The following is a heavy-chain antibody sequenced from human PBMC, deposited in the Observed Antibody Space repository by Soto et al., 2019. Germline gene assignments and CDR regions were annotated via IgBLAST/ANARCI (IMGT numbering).Heavy chain of an antibody. CDR1: GYTFTSYG. CDR2: ISAYNGNT. J-gene: IGHJ4*02. CDR3: ARVAYDFWSGYTAYDY. D-gene: IGHD3-3*01. Sequence: ASVKVSCKASGYTFTSYGISWVRQAPGQGLEWMGWISAYNGNTNYAQKLQGRVTMTTDTSTSTAYMELRSLRSDDTAVYYCARVAYDFWSGYTAYDYWGQGTLVTVSS. V-gene: IGHV1-18*01.